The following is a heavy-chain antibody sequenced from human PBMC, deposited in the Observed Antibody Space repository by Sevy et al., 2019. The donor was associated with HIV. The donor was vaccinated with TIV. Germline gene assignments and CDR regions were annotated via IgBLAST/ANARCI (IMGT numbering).Heavy chain of an antibody. V-gene: IGHV3-21*01. CDR2: VSSSSTYI. D-gene: IGHD2-8*02. Sequence: GGSLRLSCAASGFTFSTYSMNWVRHAPGKGLEWISSVSSSSTYIYYAESVKGRFTISRDNAKNPLNLQMNSLRVEDTAVYYCARDLCTGGICPRWGYYYYGMDVWGQGTTVTVSS. CDR3: ARDLCTGGICPRWGYYYYGMDV. CDR1: GFTFSTYS. J-gene: IGHJ6*02.